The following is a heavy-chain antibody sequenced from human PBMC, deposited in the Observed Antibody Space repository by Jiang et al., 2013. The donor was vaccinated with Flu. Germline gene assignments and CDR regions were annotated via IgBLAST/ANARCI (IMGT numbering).Heavy chain of an antibody. Sequence: YNDYAVSVKSRITINPDTSKNQFSLQLNSVTPEDTAVYYCARADSYDWYFDLWGRGTLVTVSS. V-gene: IGHV6-1*01. CDR2: YN. D-gene: IGHD2-21*01. CDR3: ARADSYDWYFDL. J-gene: IGHJ2*01.